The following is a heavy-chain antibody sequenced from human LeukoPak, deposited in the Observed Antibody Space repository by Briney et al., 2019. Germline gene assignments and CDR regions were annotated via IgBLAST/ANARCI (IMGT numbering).Heavy chain of an antibody. V-gene: IGHV3-23*01. CDR3: AKGSNLFDY. CDR2: ISCSGGRT. D-gene: IGHD4-11*01. CDR1: GFTFSSYA. J-gene: IGHJ4*02. Sequence: PGGSLRLSCADSGFTFSSYAMSWVRQAPGKRLEWVSAISCSGGRTYYADTVKGRFTIPRHNPKNTLYVKINSLRAEDSAVYYCAKGSNLFDYWGQGTLVTVSS.